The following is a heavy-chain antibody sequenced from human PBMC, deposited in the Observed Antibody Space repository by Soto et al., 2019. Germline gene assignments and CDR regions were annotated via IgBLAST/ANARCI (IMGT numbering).Heavy chain of an antibody. D-gene: IGHD1-26*01. CDR3: ARFISAMGGATNDAFDS. CDR1: GYSFTSYW. J-gene: IGHJ3*02. Sequence: GESLQISCKGSGYSFTSYWIGWVRQMPGKGLEWMGIIYPGDSDTRYSPSFQGQVTISADKSISTAYLQWSSLKASDTAMYYCARFISAMGGATNDAFDSWGQVTMVTVSS. CDR2: IYPGDSDT. V-gene: IGHV5-51*01.